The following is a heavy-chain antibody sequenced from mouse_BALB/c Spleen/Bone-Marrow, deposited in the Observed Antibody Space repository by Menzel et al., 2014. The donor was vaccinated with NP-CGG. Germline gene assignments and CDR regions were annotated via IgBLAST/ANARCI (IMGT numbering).Heavy chain of an antibody. CDR2: VTPYNGGT. Sequence: EVKLMESGPELVKPGASVKMSCKASGYTFTDYYMDWVKQSHGESFEWIGRVTPYNGGTTYNQKFKGKATLTVDKSSSTAYMALNSLTSEDPAVYYCARTGYWGQGTTLTVSS. J-gene: IGHJ2*01. CDR3: ARTGY. CDR1: GYTFTDYY. V-gene: IGHV1-19*01.